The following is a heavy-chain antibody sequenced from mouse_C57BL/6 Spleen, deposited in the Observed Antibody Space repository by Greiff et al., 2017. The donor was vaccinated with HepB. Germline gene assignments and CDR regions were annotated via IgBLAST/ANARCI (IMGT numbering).Heavy chain of an antibody. J-gene: IGHJ1*03. D-gene: IGHD1-1*01. V-gene: IGHV1-53*01. CDR1: GYTFTSYW. CDR3: ARSRAGHYGRRPRYWYFDV. Sequence: QVQLQQPGTELVKPGASVKLSCKASGYTFTSYWMHWVKQRPGQGLEWIGNINPSNGGTNYNEKFKSKATLTVDKSSSTAYMQLSSLTSEDAAVYECARSRAGHYGRRPRYWYFDVWGTGTTVTVSS. CDR2: INPSNGGT.